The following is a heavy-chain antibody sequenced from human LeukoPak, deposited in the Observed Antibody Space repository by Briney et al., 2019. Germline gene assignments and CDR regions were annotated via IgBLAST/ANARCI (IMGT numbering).Heavy chain of an antibody. CDR2: ISWDGGST. CDR3: AKGIAAAGDYMDV. Sequence: GGSLRLSCAASGCTFDDYAMHWVRQAPGKGLEWVSLISWDGGSTYYADSVKGRFTISRDNSKNSLYLQMNSLRAEDTALYYCAKGIAAAGDYMDVWGKGTTVTVSS. V-gene: IGHV3-43D*04. D-gene: IGHD6-13*01. J-gene: IGHJ6*03. CDR1: GCTFDDYA.